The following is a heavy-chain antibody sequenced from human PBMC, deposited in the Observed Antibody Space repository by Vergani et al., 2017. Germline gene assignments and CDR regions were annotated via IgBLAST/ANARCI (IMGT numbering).Heavy chain of an antibody. Sequence: QVQLVESGGNVVQSGTSLRLSCAASGFSFGSYGMHWVRQSPGKGLEWVAVISNDGGNKYYADSVKGRFTIYKDNSQSTLYLQMNSLRAEDTAMYYCARDVRLMYNRFDPWGQGTLVTVSS. V-gene: IGHV3-30*03. CDR1: GFSFGSYG. CDR3: ARDVRLMYNRFDP. D-gene: IGHD5-12*01. J-gene: IGHJ5*02. CDR2: ISNDGGNK.